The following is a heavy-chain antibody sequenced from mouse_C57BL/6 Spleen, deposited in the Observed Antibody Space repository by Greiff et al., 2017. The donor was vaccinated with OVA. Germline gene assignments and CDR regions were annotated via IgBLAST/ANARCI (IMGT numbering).Heavy chain of an antibody. V-gene: IGHV5-17*01. CDR3: ARIYYDYGGFAY. Sequence: VQLKESGGGLVKPGGSLKLSCAASGFTFSDYGMHWVRQAPEKGLEWVAYISSGSSTIYYADTVKGRFTISRDNAKNTLFLQMTSLRSEDTAMYYCARIYYDYGGFAYWGQGTLVTVSA. CDR1: GFTFSDYG. D-gene: IGHD2-4*01. J-gene: IGHJ3*01. CDR2: ISSGSSTI.